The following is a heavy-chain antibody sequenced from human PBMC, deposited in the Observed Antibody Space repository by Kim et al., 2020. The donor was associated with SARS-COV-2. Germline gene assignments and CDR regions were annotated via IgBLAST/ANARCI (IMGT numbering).Heavy chain of an antibody. CDR1: GFTFSSYA. V-gene: IGHV3-30*04. D-gene: IGHD3-22*01. Sequence: GGSLRLSCAASGFTFSSYAMHWVRQAPGKGLEWVAVISYDGSNKYYADSVKGRFTISRDNSKNTLYLQMNSLRAEDTAVYYCARDSGYYDSPLGSPDYWGQGTLVTVSS. J-gene: IGHJ4*02. CDR3: ARDSGYYDSPLGSPDY. CDR2: ISYDGSNK.